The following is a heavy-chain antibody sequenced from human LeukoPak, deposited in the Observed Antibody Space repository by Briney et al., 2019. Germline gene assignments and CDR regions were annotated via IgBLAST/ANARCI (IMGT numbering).Heavy chain of an antibody. D-gene: IGHD6-13*01. CDR1: GGTFSSYA. CDR3: ARDFGPSSYSSSWYAGWFDP. J-gene: IGHJ5*02. CDR2: IIPIFGTA. Sequence: SVKVSCKASGGTFSSYAISWVRQAPGQGLEWMGGIIPIFGTANYAQKFQGRVTITADKSTSTAYMELSSLRSEDTAVYYCARDFGPSSYSSSWYAGWFDPWGQGTLVTVSS. V-gene: IGHV1-69*06.